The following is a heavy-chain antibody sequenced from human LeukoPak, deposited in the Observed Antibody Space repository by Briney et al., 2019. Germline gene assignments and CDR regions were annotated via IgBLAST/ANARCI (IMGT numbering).Heavy chain of an antibody. J-gene: IGHJ4*02. V-gene: IGHV3-23*01. Sequence: GGSLRLSCAASGFTFSTYAMGWVRQAPGRGLEWVSVISGSGSSTYYADSVKGRFTISRDNSKNTLYLQMNSLRAEDTAVYYCAKIATLTTFDYWGQGTLVTVPS. CDR2: ISGSGSST. CDR3: AKIATLTTFDY. D-gene: IGHD3-3*01. CDR1: GFTFSTYA.